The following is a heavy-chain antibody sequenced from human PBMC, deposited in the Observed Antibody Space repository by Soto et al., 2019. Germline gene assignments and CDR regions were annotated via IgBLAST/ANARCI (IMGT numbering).Heavy chain of an antibody. CDR3: AKDSDVVAATLYGWFDP. J-gene: IGHJ5*02. Sequence: EVQLLESGGGLVQPGGSLRLSCAASGFTFSSYAMSWVRQAPGKGLEWVSAISGSGGSTYYADSVKGRFTISRDNSKNTLYLQMNSMRAEDTAVYYCAKDSDVVAATLYGWFDPWGQGTLVTVSS. CDR2: ISGSGGST. D-gene: IGHD2-15*01. V-gene: IGHV3-23*01. CDR1: GFTFSSYA.